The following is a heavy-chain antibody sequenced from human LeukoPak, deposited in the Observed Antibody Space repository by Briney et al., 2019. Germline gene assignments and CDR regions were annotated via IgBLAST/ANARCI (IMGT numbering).Heavy chain of an antibody. CDR1: GGSISSHY. V-gene: IGHV4-59*11. CDR2: IYYSGST. CDR3: ARLIVVGATPGGFDY. D-gene: IGHD1-26*01. J-gene: IGHJ4*02. Sequence: SETLSLTCTVPGGSISSHYWSWIRQPPGKGLEWIGYIYYSGSTNYNPSLKSRVTISVDTSKNQFSLKLSSVTAADTAVYYCARLIVVGATPGGFDYWGQGTLVTVSS.